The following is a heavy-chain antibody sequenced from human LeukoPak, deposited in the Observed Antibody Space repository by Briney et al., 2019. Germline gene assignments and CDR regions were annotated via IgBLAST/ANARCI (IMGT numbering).Heavy chain of an antibody. D-gene: IGHD6-6*01. Sequence: GGSLRLSCAASGFTFDDYAMHWVRQAPGKGLEWVSGISWNSGNIGYADSVKGRFTITRDNAKNSLYLQMNSLRAEDTALYYCARGYEYSSSSVDYWGQGTLVTVST. CDR1: GFTFDDYA. CDR3: ARGYEYSSSSVDY. CDR2: ISWNSGNI. V-gene: IGHV3-9*01. J-gene: IGHJ4*02.